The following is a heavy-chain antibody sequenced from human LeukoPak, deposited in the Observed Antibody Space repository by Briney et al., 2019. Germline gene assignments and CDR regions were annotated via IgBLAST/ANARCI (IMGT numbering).Heavy chain of an antibody. Sequence: GGSLRLSCAASGFTFSDYYMSWIRQAPGKGLEWVSYISSSGSTIYYADSVKGRFTISGDNAKNSLYLQMNSLRAEDTAVYYCASRYDFWSGEDAFDIWGQGTMVTVSS. V-gene: IGHV3-11*04. D-gene: IGHD3-3*01. CDR1: GFTFSDYY. J-gene: IGHJ3*02. CDR3: ASRYDFWSGEDAFDI. CDR2: ISSSGSTI.